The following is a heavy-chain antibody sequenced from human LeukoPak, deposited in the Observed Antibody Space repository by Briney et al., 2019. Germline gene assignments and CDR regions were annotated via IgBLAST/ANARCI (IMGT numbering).Heavy chain of an antibody. CDR2: ISGTGGST. CDR3: AKDSPSIAVAGNFDY. CDR1: GFTFSSYA. D-gene: IGHD6-19*01. J-gene: IGHJ4*02. V-gene: IGHV3-23*01. Sequence: GGSLRLSCSASGFTFSSYAMSWVRPAPGEGVEWVSGISGTGGSTNYADSVKGRFTISRDNSMNTLYLQMNSLRAEDTAVYYCAKDSPSIAVAGNFDYWGQGTLVTVSS.